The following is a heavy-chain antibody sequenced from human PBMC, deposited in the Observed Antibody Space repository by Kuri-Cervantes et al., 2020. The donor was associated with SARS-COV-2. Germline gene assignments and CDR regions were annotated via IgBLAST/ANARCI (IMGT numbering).Heavy chain of an antibody. CDR3: ARDPAYCSSGSCFGYYYYYMDV. Sequence: LSLTCAASGFTFRSHAMHWVCQAPGKGLEWVALISYDGSNKYYADSVKGRFIISRDNSKNTLYLQMNSLRVEDTAVYCCARDPAYCSSGSCFGYYYYYMDVWGKGTTVTVSS. J-gene: IGHJ6*03. D-gene: IGHD2-15*01. CDR1: GFTFRSHA. V-gene: IGHV3-30-3*01. CDR2: ISYDGSNK.